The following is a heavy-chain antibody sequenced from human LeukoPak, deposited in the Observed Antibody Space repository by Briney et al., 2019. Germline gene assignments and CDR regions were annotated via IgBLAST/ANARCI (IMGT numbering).Heavy chain of an antibody. Sequence: PSETLSLTCTVSGGSISSSNYYWGWIRQPPGKGLEWIGEINHSGSTNYNPSLKSRVTISVDTSKNQFSLKLSSVTAADTAVYYCARHLWGYRFILSYFDYWGQGTLVTVSS. CDR1: GGSISSSNYY. J-gene: IGHJ4*02. CDR3: ARHLWGYRFILSYFDY. V-gene: IGHV4-39*01. D-gene: IGHD3-16*01. CDR2: INHSGST.